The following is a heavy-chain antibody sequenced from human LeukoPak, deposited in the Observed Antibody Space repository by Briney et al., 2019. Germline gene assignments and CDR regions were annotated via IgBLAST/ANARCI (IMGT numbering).Heavy chain of an antibody. Sequence: ASVKVSCKASGYTFTGYYMHWVRQAPGQGLEWMGWINPNSGGTNYAQKFQGRVTMTRDTSISTAYMELSRLRSDDTAVYYCARPTSGDHCGADGCYFDYWGQGTLVTVSS. V-gene: IGHV1-2*02. CDR2: INPNSGGT. CDR1: GYTFTGYY. J-gene: IGHJ4*02. D-gene: IGHD2-21*01. CDR3: ARPTSGDHCGADGCYFDY.